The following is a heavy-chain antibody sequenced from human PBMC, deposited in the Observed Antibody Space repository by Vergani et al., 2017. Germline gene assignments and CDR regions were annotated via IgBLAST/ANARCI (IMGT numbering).Heavy chain of an antibody. J-gene: IGHJ3*02. Sequence: QVQLVQSGAEVKKPGASVKVSCKASGYTFTSYGISWVRQAPGQGLEWMGWISAYNGNTNYAQKLQGRVTMTTDTSTSTAYMELRSLRSDDTAVYYCARIAGYCSGGSCATADAFDIWGQGTMVIVSS. CDR2: ISAYNGNT. D-gene: IGHD2-15*01. CDR3: ARIAGYCSGGSCATADAFDI. CDR1: GYTFTSYG. V-gene: IGHV1-18*04.